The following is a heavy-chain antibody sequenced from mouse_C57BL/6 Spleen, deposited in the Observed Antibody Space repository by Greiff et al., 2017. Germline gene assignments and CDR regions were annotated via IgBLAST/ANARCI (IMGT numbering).Heavy chain of an antibody. CDR3: ARRNYYGSIDY. D-gene: IGHD1-1*01. Sequence: DVQLVESEGGLVQPGSSMKLSCTASGFTFSDYYMAWVRQVPEKGLEWVANINYDGSSTYYLDSLKSRFIISRDNAKNILYLQMSSLKSEDTATYYCARRNYYGSIDYWGQGTTLTVSS. CDR2: INYDGSST. V-gene: IGHV5-16*01. CDR1: GFTFSDYY. J-gene: IGHJ2*01.